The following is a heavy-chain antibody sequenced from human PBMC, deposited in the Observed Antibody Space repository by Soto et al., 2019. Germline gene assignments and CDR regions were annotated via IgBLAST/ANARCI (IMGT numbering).Heavy chain of an antibody. J-gene: IGHJ4*02. Sequence: QVQLVQSGAEVKKPGSSVKVSCKASGGTFSSYAISWVRQAPGQGLEWMGGIIPIFGTANYAQKFQGRVTITADESTSTAYMGLSSLRSEATAVYYCARSGGGYSSSWYVLDYWGQGTLVTVSS. CDR3: ARSGGGYSSSWYVLDY. D-gene: IGHD6-13*01. CDR1: GGTFSSYA. CDR2: IIPIFGTA. V-gene: IGHV1-69*01.